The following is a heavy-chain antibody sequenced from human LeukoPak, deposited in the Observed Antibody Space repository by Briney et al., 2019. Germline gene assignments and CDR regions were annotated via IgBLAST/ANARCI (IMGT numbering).Heavy chain of an antibody. CDR3: ARVMYSNLYNWFDP. V-gene: IGHV1-18*01. D-gene: IGHD4-11*01. Sequence: GASVKVSCKASGYTFTSYGISWVRQAPGQGLEWMGWISAYNGNTNYAQKLQGRVTMTTDTSTSTAYMELRSLRSDDTAVYYCARVMYSNLYNWFDPWGQGTLVTVSS. CDR2: ISAYNGNT. CDR1: GYTFTSYG. J-gene: IGHJ5*02.